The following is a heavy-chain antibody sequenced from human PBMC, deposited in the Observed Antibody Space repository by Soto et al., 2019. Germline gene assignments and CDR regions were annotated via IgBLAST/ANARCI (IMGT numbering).Heavy chain of an antibody. CDR3: ARGEQLGASYNYYGMDV. CDR2: ISYDGSNK. Sequence: GGSLRLSCAASGFTFSSYAMHWVRQAPGKGLEWVAVISYDGSNKYYADSVKGRFTISRDNSKNTLYLQMNSLRAEDTAVYYCARGEQLGASYNYYGMDVWGQGTTVTVSS. D-gene: IGHD6-6*01. CDR1: GFTFSSYA. V-gene: IGHV3-30-3*01. J-gene: IGHJ6*02.